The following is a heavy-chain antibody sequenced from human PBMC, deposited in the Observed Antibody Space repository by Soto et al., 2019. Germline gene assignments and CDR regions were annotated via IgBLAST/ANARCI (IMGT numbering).Heavy chain of an antibody. D-gene: IGHD2-21*01. V-gene: IGHV3-48*03. CDR3: ASISGGEFDF. CDR1: GFTFSSYE. CDR2: ISSSGSTI. Sequence: GGSLRLSCAASGFTFSSYEMNWVRQAPGKGLEWVSYISSSGSTIYYADSVKGRFTISRDNAKNSLYLQMNSLRAEDTAFYYCASISGGEFDFWGQGTLVTVSS. J-gene: IGHJ4*01.